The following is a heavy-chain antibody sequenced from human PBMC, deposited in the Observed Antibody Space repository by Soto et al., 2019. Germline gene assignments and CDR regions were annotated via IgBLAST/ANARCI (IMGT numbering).Heavy chain of an antibody. D-gene: IGHD2-15*01. CDR1: GFTFGDYA. CDR2: IRSKAYGGTT. J-gene: IGHJ6*03. Sequence: GGSLRLSCTASGFTFGDYAMSWFRQAPGKGLEWVGFIRSKAYGGTTEYAASVKGRFTISGDDSKSIAYLQMNSLKTEDTAVYYCTRVRHCSGGSCSILKYYYYYYMDVWGKGTTVTVSS. CDR3: TRVRHCSGGSCSILKYYYYYYMDV. V-gene: IGHV3-49*03.